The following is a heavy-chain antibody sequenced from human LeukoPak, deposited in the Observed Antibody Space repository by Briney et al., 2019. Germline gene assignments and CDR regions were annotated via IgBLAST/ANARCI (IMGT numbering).Heavy chain of an antibody. Sequence: SETLSLTCTVSGGSVSSSHYCWGWIRQPPGKGLEWIGGIYYSGSTSYNPSLKSRVTISVDTSKNQFSLKLSSVTAADTAVYFCAGDYGDYYFDYWGQGTLVTVSS. CDR1: GGSVSSSHYC. J-gene: IGHJ4*02. D-gene: IGHD4-17*01. V-gene: IGHV4-39*07. CDR3: AGDYGDYYFDY. CDR2: IYYSGST.